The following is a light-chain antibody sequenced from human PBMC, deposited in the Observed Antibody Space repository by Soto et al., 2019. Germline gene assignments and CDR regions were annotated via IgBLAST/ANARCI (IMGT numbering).Light chain of an antibody. CDR3: QQYGSLPRT. Sequence: EIFLTQSPDTLSLSPGERATLSCRASQSVTNYIAWYQQRPGQAPRLLIYDASNRATGVPARFSGSGSGTDFTLTISRLEPEDFAVYYCQQYGSLPRTFGQGTKVELK. J-gene: IGKJ1*01. CDR1: QSVTNY. CDR2: DAS. V-gene: IGKV3-20*01.